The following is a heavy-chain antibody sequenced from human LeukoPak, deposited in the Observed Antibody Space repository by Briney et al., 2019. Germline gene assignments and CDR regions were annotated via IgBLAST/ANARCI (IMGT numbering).Heavy chain of an antibody. Sequence: SQTLSLTCTVSGGSISSGDYYWSWIRQPPGKGLEWIGYIYYSGSTYYNPSLKSRVTISVDTSKNQFSLKLSSVTAADTAVYYCARDLSRDFYDSIYPAGYFDYWGQGTLVTVSS. V-gene: IGHV4-30-4*08. CDR2: IYYSGST. D-gene: IGHD3-22*01. CDR3: ARDLSRDFYDSIYPAGYFDY. J-gene: IGHJ4*02. CDR1: GGSISSGDYY.